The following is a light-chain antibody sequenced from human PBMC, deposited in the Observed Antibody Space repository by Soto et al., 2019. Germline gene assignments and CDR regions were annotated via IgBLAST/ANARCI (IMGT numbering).Light chain of an antibody. CDR1: QSVSSY. CDR2: DAS. J-gene: IGKJ1*01. Sequence: EIVLTQSPATLSLSPGERATLSCRASQSVSSYLAWYQQKPGQAPRLLIYDASSRATGTPARFSGSGSGTDFTLTISSLEPEDFAVYFCQQRSDWTFGQGTKVEIK. CDR3: QQRSDWT. V-gene: IGKV3-11*01.